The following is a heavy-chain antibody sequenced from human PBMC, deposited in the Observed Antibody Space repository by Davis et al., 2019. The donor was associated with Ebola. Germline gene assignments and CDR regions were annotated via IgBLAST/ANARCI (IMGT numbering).Heavy chain of an antibody. CDR3: ARDYTGVLRYFDWWFDY. V-gene: IGHV3-33*01. CDR2: IWYDGSNK. D-gene: IGHD3-9*01. Sequence: GESLKISCAASGFTFSSYGMHWVRQAPGKGLEWVAVIWYDGSNKYYADSVKGRFTISRDNAKNTLYLQMNSPRAEDTAVYYCARDYTGVLRYFDWWFDYWGQGTLVTVSS. CDR1: GFTFSSYG. J-gene: IGHJ4*02.